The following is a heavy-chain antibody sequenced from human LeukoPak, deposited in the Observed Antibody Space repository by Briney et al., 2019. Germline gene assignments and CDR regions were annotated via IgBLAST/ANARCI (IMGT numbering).Heavy chain of an antibody. V-gene: IGHV7-4-1*02. J-gene: IGHJ3*02. CDR2: INTNTGNP. CDR1: GYTFTKHA. D-gene: IGHD2/OR15-2a*01. CDR3: AKYYSDFGAFDI. Sequence: ASVKVSCKASGYTFTKHAINWVRQAPGQGPEWMGWINTNTGNPTYAQGFTGRFVFSLDTSVSTACLQVSSLKTEDTAVYYCAKYYSDFGAFDIWGQGTMVVVSS.